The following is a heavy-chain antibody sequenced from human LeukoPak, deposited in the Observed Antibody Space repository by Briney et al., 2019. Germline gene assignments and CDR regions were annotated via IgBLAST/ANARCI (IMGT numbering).Heavy chain of an antibody. CDR2: IYYSGST. Sequence: PSETLSLTCTVSGGSISSYYWSWIRQPPGKGLEWIGYIYYSGSTNYNPSLKSRVTISVDTSKNQFSLKLSSVTAADTVVYYCARGDDYGDYEAYWGQGTLVTVS. D-gene: IGHD4-17*01. V-gene: IGHV4-59*01. CDR1: GGSISSYY. J-gene: IGHJ4*02. CDR3: ARGDDYGDYEAY.